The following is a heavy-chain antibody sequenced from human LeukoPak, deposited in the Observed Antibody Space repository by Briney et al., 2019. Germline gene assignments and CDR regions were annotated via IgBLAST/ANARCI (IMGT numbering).Heavy chain of an antibody. D-gene: IGHD6-13*01. CDR2: INHSGST. J-gene: IGHJ4*02. V-gene: IGHV4-34*01. Sequence: SETLSLTCAVYGGSFSGYYWSWIRQPPGKGLEWIGEINHSGSTNYNPSLKSRVTISVDTSKNQFSLKLSSVTAADTAVYYCARPRGEQLVPNYFDYWGQGTLVTVSS. CDR1: GGSFSGYY. CDR3: ARPRGEQLVPNYFDY.